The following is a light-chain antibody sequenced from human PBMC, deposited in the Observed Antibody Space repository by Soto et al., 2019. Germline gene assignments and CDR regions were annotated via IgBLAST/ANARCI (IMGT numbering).Light chain of an antibody. V-gene: IGLV2-14*01. J-gene: IGLJ3*02. CDR1: SSDVGGYNY. CDR3: ISYTNNSTWV. Sequence: QSALTQPASVSGSPGQSITISCTGTSSDVGGYNYVSWYQHHPVKAPKLLIYEVSNRPSGVSDRFSGSRSGNTASLTISGLQAEDESDYYCISYTNNSTWVFGGGTQLTVL. CDR2: EVS.